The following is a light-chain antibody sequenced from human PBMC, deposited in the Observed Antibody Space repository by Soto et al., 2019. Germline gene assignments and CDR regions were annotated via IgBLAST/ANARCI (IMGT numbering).Light chain of an antibody. J-gene: IGKJ5*01. CDR3: QQYLSYPVT. CDR2: AAS. CDR1: QDISNF. V-gene: IGKV1-16*02. Sequence: DLQMTQSPSSLSASVGDRVTITCRASQDISNFLAWFQQKPGKAPKSLISAASRLQSGVPSKFSGSGSGTDFTLTINSLQPEDFATYYCQQYLSYPVTFGQGTRLEIK.